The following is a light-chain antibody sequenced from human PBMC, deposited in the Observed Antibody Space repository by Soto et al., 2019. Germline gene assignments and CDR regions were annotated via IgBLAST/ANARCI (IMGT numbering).Light chain of an antibody. CDR1: QSVSTSK. CDR3: QQYVNFVWT. V-gene: IGKV3-20*01. J-gene: IGKJ1*01. CDR2: DAS. Sequence: IVLTKSPGTLSLSPGVRATLSCRTGQSVSTSKLAWYQQRPGQAPRLPMYDASRRATGIPDRFSGSGSGTDFTLTISRLEPEDVAVYYCQQYVNFVWTFGQGTTVDIK.